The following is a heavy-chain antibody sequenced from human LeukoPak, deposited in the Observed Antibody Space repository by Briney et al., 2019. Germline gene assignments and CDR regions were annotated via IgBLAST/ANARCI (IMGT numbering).Heavy chain of an antibody. D-gene: IGHD5-18*01. CDR2: IGAAGDT. Sequence: GGSLRLSCAASGFNLSYYDMHWVRQTTGKGLECVSAIGAAGDTYYPGSVKGRFTISRENARNSLYLQMNSLRAEGTAVYYCARSPRGYSYGHIDYWGQGTLVTVSS. CDR1: GFNLSYYD. CDR3: ARSPRGYSYGHIDY. J-gene: IGHJ4*02. V-gene: IGHV3-13*01.